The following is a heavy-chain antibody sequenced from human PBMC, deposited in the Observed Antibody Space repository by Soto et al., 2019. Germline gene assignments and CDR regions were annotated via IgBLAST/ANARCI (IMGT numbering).Heavy chain of an antibody. CDR1: GFTFSGYA. CDR2: ISFDGYSK. Sequence: QVQLVESGGGVAQPGRSLRLSCAASGFTFSGYAMHWVRQAPGKGLEWVAVISFDGYSKYYADSVKGRFTISRDNSKNILYLQMNGLRADDTDVYSCARVGYCSGGSCYHSLYFDHWGQGTLVTVSS. V-gene: IGHV3-30-3*01. J-gene: IGHJ4*02. D-gene: IGHD2-15*01. CDR3: ARVGYCSGGSCYHSLYFDH.